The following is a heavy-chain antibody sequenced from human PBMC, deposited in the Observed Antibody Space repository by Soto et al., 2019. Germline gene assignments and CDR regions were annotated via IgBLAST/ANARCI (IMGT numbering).Heavy chain of an antibody. D-gene: IGHD2-2*01. CDR3: ARHALFLVVLVTAAISL. CDR2: MYHSGST. Sequence: TLSLTCAVSGGSISSGGYSWSWIRQPPGKGLEWIGYMYHSGSTFYNPSLKSRVTISVDTSKNQFSLKLSSVTAADTGVYYCARHALFLVVLVTAAISLWGQGTLVTVSS. CDR1: GGSISSGGYS. J-gene: IGHJ4*02. V-gene: IGHV4-30-2*03.